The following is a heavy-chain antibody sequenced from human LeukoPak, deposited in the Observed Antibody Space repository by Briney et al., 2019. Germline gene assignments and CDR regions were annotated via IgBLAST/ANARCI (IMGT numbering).Heavy chain of an antibody. CDR2: IKQDGSEK. CDR1: GFTFSACW. D-gene: IGHD1-14*01. V-gene: IGHV3-7*01. Sequence: GGSLRLSCAASGFTFSACWMSWVRQSPGKGLEWVANIKQDGSEKYYVDSVKGRFTISRDNAKNSLLLQMNSLRAEDTAVYYCARNQRRLDYWGQGTLVTVSS. CDR3: ARNQRRLDY. J-gene: IGHJ4*02.